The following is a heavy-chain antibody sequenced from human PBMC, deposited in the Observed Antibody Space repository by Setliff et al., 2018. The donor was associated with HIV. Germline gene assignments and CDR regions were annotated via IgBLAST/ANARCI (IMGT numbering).Heavy chain of an antibody. CDR3: SRSHSGYDLINAY. J-gene: IGHJ4*02. D-gene: IGHD5-12*01. Sequence: RLSCIGSGFTFGDYAMNWFRQAPRKGLEWVGFIRTKAYGGETQYGASVTGRFSISRDDSKSIAYLQMNSLKTEDTALYYCSRSHSGYDLINAYWGQGTLVTVSS. CDR1: GFTFGDYA. V-gene: IGHV3-49*03. CDR2: IRTKAYGGET.